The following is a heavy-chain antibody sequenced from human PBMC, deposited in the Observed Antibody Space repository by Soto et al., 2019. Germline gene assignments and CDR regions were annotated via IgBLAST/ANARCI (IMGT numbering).Heavy chain of an antibody. CDR2: INYRGNT. CDR3: ARGAMVHPGIFDI. J-gene: IGHJ3*02. D-gene: IGHD5-18*01. V-gene: IGHV4-59*01. CDR1: GGSISSYY. Sequence: SSETLSLTCTVSGGSISSYYWSWIRQHPGKGLEWIGYINYRGNTNYNPSLKSRVTISVDTSRNQFSLKLSSVTAADTAVYYCARGAMVHPGIFDIWGHGTMVTVSS.